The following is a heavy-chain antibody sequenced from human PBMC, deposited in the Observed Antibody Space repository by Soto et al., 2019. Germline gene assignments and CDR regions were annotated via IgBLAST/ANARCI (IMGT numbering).Heavy chain of an antibody. CDR3: AHRRRVDKCFDP. V-gene: IGHV2-5*01. D-gene: IGHD2-15*01. J-gene: IGHJ5*02. Sequence: QITLKESGPTLVKPTQTLTLTCTFSGFSLSTSGMGVGWIRQPPGKALEGLALIFWNDDKVYSPSLKSRLTIPKDASKNQVLLTMTNMDPVDTATYYCAHRRRVDKCFDPWGQGTLVTVSS. CDR1: GFSLSTSGMG. CDR2: IFWNDDK.